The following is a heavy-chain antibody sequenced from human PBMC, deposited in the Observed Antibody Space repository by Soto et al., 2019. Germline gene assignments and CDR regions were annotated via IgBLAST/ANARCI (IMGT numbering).Heavy chain of an antibody. CDR3: ARDRQLSNWFDP. CDR2: INAGNGNT. D-gene: IGHD6-6*01. CDR1: GYTFTSYA. V-gene: IGHV1-3*01. J-gene: IGHJ5*02. Sequence: QVQLVQSGAEVKKPGASVKVSCKASGYTFTSYAMHWVRQAPGQRLEWMGWINAGNGNTKYSQKFQGRVTITRDTSASTDYMELRSLRSEDTAVYYCARDRQLSNWFDPWGQGTLVTVSS.